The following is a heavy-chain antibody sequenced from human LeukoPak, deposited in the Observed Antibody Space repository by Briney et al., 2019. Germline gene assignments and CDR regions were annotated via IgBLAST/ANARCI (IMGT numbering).Heavy chain of an antibody. D-gene: IGHD5-18*01. CDR3: ARWRRGGSYGYLGYLDY. CDR2: IRYDGSNK. Sequence: GGSLRLSCAASGFTFSSYGMHWVRQAPGKGLEWVAFIRYDGSNKYYADSVKGRFTISRDNSKNTLYLQMNSLRAEDTAVYYCARWRRGGSYGYLGYLDYWGQGTLVTVSS. J-gene: IGHJ4*02. V-gene: IGHV3-30*02. CDR1: GFTFSSYG.